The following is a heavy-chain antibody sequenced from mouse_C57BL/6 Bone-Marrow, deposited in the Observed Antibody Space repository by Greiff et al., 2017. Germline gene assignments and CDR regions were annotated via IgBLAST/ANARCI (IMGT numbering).Heavy chain of an antibody. D-gene: IGHD1-1*01. V-gene: IGHV1-74*01. CDR3: AITPYCYGSSYGYAMDY. Sequence: VQLQQPGAELVKPGASVKVSCKASGYTFTSYWMHWVKQRPGQGLEWIGRIHPSDSATNYNQKFKGKATLTGDKSSSTAYMQLSILTSEDSAVYYGAITPYCYGSSYGYAMDYWGQGTSVTVSS. CDR1: GYTFTSYW. CDR2: IHPSDSAT. J-gene: IGHJ4*01.